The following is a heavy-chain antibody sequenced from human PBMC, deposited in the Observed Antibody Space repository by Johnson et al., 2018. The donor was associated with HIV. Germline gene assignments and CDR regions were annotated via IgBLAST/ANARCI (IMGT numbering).Heavy chain of an antibody. CDR3: ARDGRDGYNYRWLWGAFDI. CDR1: GFTFSSYA. D-gene: IGHD5-24*01. CDR2: ISYDGSNK. J-gene: IGHJ3*02. Sequence: VQLVESGGGVVQPGRSLRLSCAASGFTFSSYAMHWVRQAPGKGLEWVAVISYDGSNKYYADSVKGRFTISRDNSKNSLYLQMNSLRTEDTALYYCARDGRDGYNYRWLWGAFDIWGQGTMVTVS. V-gene: IGHV3-30*04.